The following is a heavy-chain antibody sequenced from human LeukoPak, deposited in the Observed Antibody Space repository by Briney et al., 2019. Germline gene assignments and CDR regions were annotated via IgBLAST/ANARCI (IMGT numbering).Heavy chain of an antibody. CDR3: AKRPGPGGPFDF. J-gene: IGHJ4*02. CDR1: GFTLSNNW. Sequence: GGSLRLSCAASGFTLSNNWMHWVRQAPGKGLEWVSRISGDGSSTTYADSVKGRFIISRDNSKNTLYLQMNSLRAEDTAIYYCAKRPGPGGPFDFWGQETLVTVSS. D-gene: IGHD3-16*01. CDR2: ISGDGSST. V-gene: IGHV3-74*01.